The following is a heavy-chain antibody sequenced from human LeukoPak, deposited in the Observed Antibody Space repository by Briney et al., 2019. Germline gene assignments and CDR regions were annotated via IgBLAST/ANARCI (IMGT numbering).Heavy chain of an antibody. D-gene: IGHD1-26*01. Sequence: GGSLRLSCAASGFTFNSYAMHWVRQAPGKGLEWVAVISSDGGNKYYADSVKGRFTISRDNSKNTLFLQMNSLRAEDTAIYYCARDKSGSYGCLDYWGQGTLVTVSS. V-gene: IGHV3-30-3*01. CDR1: GFTFNSYA. CDR2: ISSDGGNK. J-gene: IGHJ4*02. CDR3: ARDKSGSYGCLDY.